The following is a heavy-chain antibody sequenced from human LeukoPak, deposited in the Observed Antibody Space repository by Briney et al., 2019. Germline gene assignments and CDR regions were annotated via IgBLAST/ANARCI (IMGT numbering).Heavy chain of an antibody. Sequence: KSSETLSLTCTVSGGSISSSSYYWGWIRQPPGKGLEWIGSIYYSGSTYYNPSLKSRVTISVDTSKNQFSLKLSSVTAADTAVYYCARGRSGYSSGRLLLYYFDYWGQGTLVTVSS. CDR2: IYYSGST. V-gene: IGHV4-39*07. J-gene: IGHJ4*02. CDR1: GGSISSSSYY. CDR3: ARGRSGYSSGRLLLYYFDY. D-gene: IGHD6-19*01.